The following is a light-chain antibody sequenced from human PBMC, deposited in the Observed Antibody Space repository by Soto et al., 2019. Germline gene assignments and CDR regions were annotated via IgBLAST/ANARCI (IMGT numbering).Light chain of an antibody. Sequence: DTQMTQSPSTLSASVGDRVTITCRASRSISSWLAWYQHKPGRAPKLLIYKASSLKSGVPSRFSGGGSGTDFTLTISSLQPDDAATYYCQKYDDHLLTFGGGTRVEIK. J-gene: IGKJ4*01. CDR1: RSISSW. CDR2: KAS. V-gene: IGKV1-5*03. CDR3: QKYDDHLLT.